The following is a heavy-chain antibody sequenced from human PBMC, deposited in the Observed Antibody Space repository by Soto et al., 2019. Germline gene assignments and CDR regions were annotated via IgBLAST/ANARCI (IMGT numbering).Heavy chain of an antibody. CDR1: GGSFSGYY. CDR3: ARDPDILATSDAFDI. V-gene: IGHV4-34*01. J-gene: IGHJ3*02. D-gene: IGHD5-12*01. Sequence: QVQLQQWGAGLLKPSETLSLTCAVYGGSFSGYYWSWIRQPPGKGLEWIGEINHSGSTNYNPSLKSRVTISVDTSKNQFSLKLSSVTAADTAVYYCARDPDILATSDAFDIWGQGTMVTVSS. CDR2: INHSGST.